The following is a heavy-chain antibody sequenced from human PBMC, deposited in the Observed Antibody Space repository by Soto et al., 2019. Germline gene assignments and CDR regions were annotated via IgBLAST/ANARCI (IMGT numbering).Heavy chain of an antibody. D-gene: IGHD6-13*01. Sequence: GGSLRLSCAASGFTFSSYSMNWVRQAPGKGLEWVSSISSSSSYIYYADSVKGRFTISRDNAKNSLYLQMNSLRAEDTAVYYCARDPSSSWSRPDDWFDPWGQGTLVTVSS. J-gene: IGHJ5*02. CDR2: ISSSSSYI. CDR1: GFTFSSYS. CDR3: ARDPSSSWSRPDDWFDP. V-gene: IGHV3-21*01.